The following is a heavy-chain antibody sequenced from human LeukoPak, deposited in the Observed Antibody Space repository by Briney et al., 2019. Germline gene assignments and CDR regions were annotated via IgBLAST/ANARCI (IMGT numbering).Heavy chain of an antibody. CDR1: GFTFDDYA. CDR3: AKDLGPKYYDILTGPLDY. D-gene: IGHD3-9*01. Sequence: TGGSLRLSCAASGFTFDDYAMHWVRQAPGKGLEWVSGISWNSGSIGYADSVKGRFTISRDNAKNSLYLQMNSLRAEDTALYYCAKDLGPKYYDILTGPLDYWGQGTLVTVSS. J-gene: IGHJ4*02. CDR2: ISWNSGSI. V-gene: IGHV3-9*01.